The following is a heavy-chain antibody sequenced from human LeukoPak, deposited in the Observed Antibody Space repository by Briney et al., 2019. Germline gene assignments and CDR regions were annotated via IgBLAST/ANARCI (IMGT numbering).Heavy chain of an antibody. CDR1: GFTFSNYW. CDR3: TRDLVYGSGSSDY. V-gene: IGHV3-74*01. D-gene: IGHD3-10*01. Sequence: AGSLSLSCAASGFTFSNYWMHWVRQAPGQGLVWVSRIKTDGSAAGYADFVKGRFTTSRDNTKNTLFLQMNSLRADDTAEYYCTRDLVYGSGSSDYWGQGTLVTVSS. CDR2: IKTDGSAA. J-gene: IGHJ4*02.